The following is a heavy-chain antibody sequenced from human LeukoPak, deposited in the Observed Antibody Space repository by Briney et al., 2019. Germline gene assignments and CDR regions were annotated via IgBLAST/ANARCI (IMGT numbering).Heavy chain of an antibody. V-gene: IGHV3-30*02. CDR3: AKERDTAMVTIGY. CDR1: GFTFSSYG. Sequence: GGSLRLSCAASGFTFSSYGMHWVRQAPGKGLEWVAFIRYDGSNKYYADSVKGRFTISRDNSKNTLYLQMNSLRAEDTAVYYCAKERDTAMVTIGYWGQGTLVTVSS. CDR2: IRYDGSNK. D-gene: IGHD5-18*01. J-gene: IGHJ4*02.